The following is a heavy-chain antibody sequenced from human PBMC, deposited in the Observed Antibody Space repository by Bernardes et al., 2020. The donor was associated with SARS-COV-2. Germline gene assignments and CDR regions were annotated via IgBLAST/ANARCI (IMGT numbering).Heavy chain of an antibody. CDR2: ISAYNGNT. CDR1: GYTFTSYG. Sequence: ASVKVSCKASGYTFTSYGISWVRQAPGQGLEWMGWISAYNGNTNYAQKLQGRVTMTTDTSTSTAYMELRSLRSDDTAVYYCARVGRGVPADLWYYYMDVWGKGTTVTVSS. J-gene: IGHJ6*03. CDR3: ARVGRGVPADLWYYYMDV. V-gene: IGHV1-18*01. D-gene: IGHD2-2*01.